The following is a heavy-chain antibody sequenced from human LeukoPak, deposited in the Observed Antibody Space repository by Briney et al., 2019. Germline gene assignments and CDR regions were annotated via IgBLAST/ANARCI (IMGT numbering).Heavy chain of an antibody. CDR2: IYTSGST. J-gene: IGHJ2*01. V-gene: IGHV4-4*07. CDR3: ARDPNYGDYLADWYFDL. CDR1: GGSISSYY. Sequence: PSETLSLTCTLSGGSISSYYWSWIRQPAGKGLEWIGRIYTSGSTNYNPSLKSRVTMSVDTSKNQFSLKLSSVTAADTAVYYCARDPNYGDYLADWYFDLWGRGTLVTVSS. D-gene: IGHD4-17*01.